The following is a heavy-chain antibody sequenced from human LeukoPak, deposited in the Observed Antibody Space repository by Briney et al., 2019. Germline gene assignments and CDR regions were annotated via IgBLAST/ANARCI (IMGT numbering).Heavy chain of an antibody. V-gene: IGHV1-8*03. CDR3: ARAKVDYDFWSGPYYYMDV. CDR1: GYTFTSYD. J-gene: IGHJ6*03. CDR2: MNPNSGNT. Sequence: ASVKVSCKASGYTFTSYDINWVRQATGQGLEWMGWMNPNSGNTGYAQKFQGRVTITRNTSISTAYMELSSLRSEDTAVYYCARAKVDYDFWSGPYYYMDVWGKGTTVTVSS. D-gene: IGHD3-3*01.